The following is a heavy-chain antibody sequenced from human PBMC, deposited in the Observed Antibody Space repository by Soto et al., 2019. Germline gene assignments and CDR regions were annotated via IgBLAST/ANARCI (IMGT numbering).Heavy chain of an antibody. Sequence: SGPTLVNPTQTLTLTCTFSGFSLGTRGVGVGCMRQPLEEALEWLGVVYWDDSKTYSPSLESRLTITKDTSKSQVVLRMTKMDPVDTATYYCAHCRGGVASFWGQGTLVTVSS. V-gene: IGHV2-5*02. CDR2: VYWDDSK. CDR1: GFSLGTRGVG. D-gene: IGHD2-2*01. CDR3: AHCRGGVASF. J-gene: IGHJ4*02.